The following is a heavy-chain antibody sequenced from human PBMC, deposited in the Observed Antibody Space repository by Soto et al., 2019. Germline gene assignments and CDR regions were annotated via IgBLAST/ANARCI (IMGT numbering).Heavy chain of an antibody. CDR1: GFTFSSYS. D-gene: IGHD6-13*01. V-gene: IGHV3-21*01. CDR2: ISSSSSYI. Sequence: GGSLRLSCAASGFTFSSYSMNWVRQAPGKGLEWVSSISSSSSYIYYADSVKGRFTISRDNAKNSLYLQMNSLRAEDTAVYYCARGSAAGTGRYFDYWGQGTLVTVSS. CDR3: ARGSAAGTGRYFDY. J-gene: IGHJ4*02.